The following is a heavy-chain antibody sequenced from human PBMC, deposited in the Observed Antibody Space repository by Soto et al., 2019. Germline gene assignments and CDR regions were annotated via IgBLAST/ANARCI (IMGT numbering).Heavy chain of an antibody. J-gene: IGHJ3*02. CDR2: IYGSGGST. Sequence: GGSLTLSCAASGFSFSSYAMNWGRQAPGKGKEWDSAIYGSGGSTYCADSVKGRFTISRDNSKKKLYQQMNCLRAEDTAVYYCAKDIQDGDYGGDAFDIWGQGTMVTVSS. D-gene: IGHD4-17*01. CDR1: GFSFSSYA. CDR3: AKDIQDGDYGGDAFDI. V-gene: IGHV3-23*01.